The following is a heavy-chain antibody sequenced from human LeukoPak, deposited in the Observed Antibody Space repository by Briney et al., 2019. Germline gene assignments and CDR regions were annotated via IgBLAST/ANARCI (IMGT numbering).Heavy chain of an antibody. CDR3: ARLYQNYFDY. V-gene: IGHV4-59*12. CDR1: GGSISSYY. CDR2: IFYSGRT. D-gene: IGHD3-16*01. J-gene: IGHJ4*02. Sequence: NPSETLPLTCSVSGGSISSYYWSWIRQPPGKGLEWIGYIFYSGRTSYNPSLKSRVTLSVDTSKNQFSLRLSSVTAADTAVYYCARLYQNYFDYWGQGTLVTVSS.